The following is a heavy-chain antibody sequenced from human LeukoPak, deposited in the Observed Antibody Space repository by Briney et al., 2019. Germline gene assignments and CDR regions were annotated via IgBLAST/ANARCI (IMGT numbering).Heavy chain of an antibody. CDR2: IRSTGDT. J-gene: IGHJ5*02. CDR1: GFIFSQYS. Sequence: GGSLRLSCAAPGFIFSQYSINWVRQAPGKGLEWVSHIRSTGDTFYADSVKGRFTISRDNARNSLYLQMNSLRAEDTAMYYCARDAGNSGYGCDLWGQGTLVTVSS. CDR3: ARDAGNSGYGCDL. D-gene: IGHD5-12*01. V-gene: IGHV3-48*01.